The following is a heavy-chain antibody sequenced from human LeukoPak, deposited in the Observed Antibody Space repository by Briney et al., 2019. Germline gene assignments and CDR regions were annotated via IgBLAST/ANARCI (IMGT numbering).Heavy chain of an antibody. V-gene: IGHV4-59*01. CDR1: GGSISSYC. CDR2: IYYSGST. Sequence: SETLSLTCTVSGGSISSYCWSWIRQPPGKGLEWIGYIYYSGSTNYNPSLKSRVTISVDTSKNQFSLKLSSVTAADTAVYYCARDPVAAAGTFDYWGQGTLVTVSS. J-gene: IGHJ4*02. CDR3: ARDPVAAAGTFDY. D-gene: IGHD6-13*01.